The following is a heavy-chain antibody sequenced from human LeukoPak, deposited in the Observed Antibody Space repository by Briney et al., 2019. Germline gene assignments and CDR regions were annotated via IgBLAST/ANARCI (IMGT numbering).Heavy chain of an antibody. Sequence: GEFLKISCKGSGYNFTSDWIGWVRQMPGRGLEWMGLIYPGDSDTRYSPSFQGQVTISVDKSVTTAYLQWSSLRASDTASYFCARLGDLYGDYTINDYWGQGTLVSVSS. V-gene: IGHV5-51*01. J-gene: IGHJ4*02. CDR1: GYNFTSDW. CDR3: ARLGDLYGDYTINDY. D-gene: IGHD4-17*01. CDR2: IYPGDSDT.